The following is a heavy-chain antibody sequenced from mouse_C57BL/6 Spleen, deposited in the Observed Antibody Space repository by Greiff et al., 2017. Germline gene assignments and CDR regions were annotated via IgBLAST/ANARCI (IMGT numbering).Heavy chain of an antibody. Sequence: VQLKESGPGLVKPSQSLSLTCSVTGYSITSGYYWNWIRQFPGNKLEWMGYISYDGSNNYNPSLKNRISITRDTSKNQFFLKLNSVTTEDTATYYCAREGDDGYFNYWGQGTTLTVSS. CDR3: AREGDDGYFNY. CDR2: ISYDGSN. V-gene: IGHV3-6*01. D-gene: IGHD2-3*01. CDR1: GYSITSGYY. J-gene: IGHJ2*01.